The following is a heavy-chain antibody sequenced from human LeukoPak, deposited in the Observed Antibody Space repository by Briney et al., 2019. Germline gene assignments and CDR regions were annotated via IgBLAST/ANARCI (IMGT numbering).Heavy chain of an antibody. D-gene: IGHD2-2*01. CDR1: GYTLTGYY. CDR2: INPNSGGT. Sequence: ASVKVSCKASGYTLTGYYMHWVRQAPGQGLEWMGWINPNSGGTNYAQKFQGRVTITADKSTSTAYMELSSLRSEDTAVYYCARDSTVVPLRGDYYYGMDVWGQGTTVTVSS. J-gene: IGHJ6*02. V-gene: IGHV1-2*02. CDR3: ARDSTVVPLRGDYYYGMDV.